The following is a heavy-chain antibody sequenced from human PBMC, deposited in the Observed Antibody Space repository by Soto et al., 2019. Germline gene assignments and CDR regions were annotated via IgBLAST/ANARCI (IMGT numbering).Heavy chain of an antibody. CDR1: GGTFSSYA. Sequence: QVQLVQSGAEVKKPGSSVKVSCKASGGTFSSYAISWVRQAPGQGLEWMGGIIPIFGTANYAQKFQGRVTITADXXTXTXXMELSRLRSEETAVYYCARRSRVVVVVAASDAFDIWGQGTMVTVSS. CDR3: ARRSRVVVVVAASDAFDI. J-gene: IGHJ3*02. CDR2: IIPIFGTA. V-gene: IGHV1-69*12. D-gene: IGHD2-15*01.